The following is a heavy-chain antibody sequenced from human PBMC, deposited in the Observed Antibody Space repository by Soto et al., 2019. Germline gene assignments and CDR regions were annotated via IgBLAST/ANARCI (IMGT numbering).Heavy chain of an antibody. V-gene: IGHV1-46*01. CDR1: GYSFFSYY. Sequence: ASVKVSCKASGYSFFSYYIHWVRLAPGQWLEWMGRFLASGGNTDYAQRFRGRISMTRDTSTTNTVSLELTSLTSDDTAVYSCARGGATLFGVIDSWGQGTRVTVSS. J-gene: IGHJ4*02. D-gene: IGHD3-3*01. CDR2: FLASGGNT. CDR3: ARGGATLFGVIDS.